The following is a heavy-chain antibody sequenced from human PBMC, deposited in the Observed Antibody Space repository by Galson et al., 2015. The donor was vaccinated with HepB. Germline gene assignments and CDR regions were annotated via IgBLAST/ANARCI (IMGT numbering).Heavy chain of an antibody. V-gene: IGHV1-18*01. CDR3: ARPRGDSTCRSMLY. CDR1: GYTFSTYG. CDR2: IRVYSGNS. D-gene: IGHD2-21*01. J-gene: IGHJ4*02. Sequence: SVEVSCKASGYTFSTYGITWVRQAPGQGLEWMGWIRVYSGNSNYAQKFEDRVTMTTDTYTSTAYMEQRSLRSDDTAVYYCARPRGDSTCRSMLYWGRGTLVTVSS.